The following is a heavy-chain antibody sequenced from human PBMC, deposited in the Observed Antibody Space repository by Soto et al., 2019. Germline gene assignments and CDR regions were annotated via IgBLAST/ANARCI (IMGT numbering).Heavy chain of an antibody. Sequence: ALRLSCAASGFVFSSHAMSWVRQAPGKGLEWVSATSGSGATTYYADSVKSRFTTSRDNSENTLFLEMTSLRADDTAVYYCAKMVGSWTGDSYFYYGLDVWGQGTTVTVSS. J-gene: IGHJ6*02. CDR2: TSGSGATT. CDR1: GFVFSSHA. CDR3: AKMVGSWTGDSYFYYGLDV. V-gene: IGHV3-23*01. D-gene: IGHD2-21*02.